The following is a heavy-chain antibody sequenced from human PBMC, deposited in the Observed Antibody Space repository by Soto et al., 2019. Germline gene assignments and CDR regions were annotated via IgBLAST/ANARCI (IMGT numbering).Heavy chain of an antibody. CDR3: AHIVITFGGVVADDAFDV. D-gene: IGHD3-16*02. Sequence: SGPTLVNPTETLTLTCTVSGFSLITRGVGVGWIRQPPGKALEWLAVIYWDDDKRYSPSLKTRLVLTKDTPKNQVLLTMTNMDSVDTATYFCAHIVITFGGVVADDAFDVWGQGTMVTVSS. CDR1: GFSLITRGVG. CDR2: IYWDDDK. V-gene: IGHV2-5*02. J-gene: IGHJ3*01.